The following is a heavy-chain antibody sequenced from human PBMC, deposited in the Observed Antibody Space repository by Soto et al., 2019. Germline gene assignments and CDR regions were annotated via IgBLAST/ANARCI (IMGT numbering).Heavy chain of an antibody. Sequence: APVKVSCKTSGFTFNTHHISWVRQAPGQGVEGMGWISAYSTYNANTKYAQKVQGRVTMTTDTSTSTAYMELRSLRSDDTAVYYCARGVGSGSYYNQYNWFDPWGQGTLVTVSS. CDR3: ARGVGSGSYYNQYNWFDP. V-gene: IGHV1-18*04. J-gene: IGHJ5*02. CDR2: ISAYSTYNANT. CDR1: GFTFNTHH. D-gene: IGHD3-10*01.